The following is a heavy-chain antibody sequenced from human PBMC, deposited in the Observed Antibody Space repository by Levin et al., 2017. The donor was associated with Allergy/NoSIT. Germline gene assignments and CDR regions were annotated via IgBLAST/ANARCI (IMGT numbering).Heavy chain of an antibody. J-gene: IGHJ5*02. CDR2: IYSGGST. Sequence: GESLKISCAASGFTVSSNYMSWVRQAPGKGLEWVSVIYSGGSTYYADSVKGRFTISRDNSKNTLYLQMNSLRAEDTAVYYCAGSIAVAGRGNWFDPWGQGTLVTVSS. D-gene: IGHD6-19*01. CDR1: GFTVSSNY. V-gene: IGHV3-53*01. CDR3: AGSIAVAGRGNWFDP.